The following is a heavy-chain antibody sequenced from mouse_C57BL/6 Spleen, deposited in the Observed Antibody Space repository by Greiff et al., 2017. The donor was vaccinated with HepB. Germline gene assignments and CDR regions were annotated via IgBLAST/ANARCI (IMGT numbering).Heavy chain of an antibody. J-gene: IGHJ4*01. CDR1: GYTFTDYN. CDR3: ARWGRDAMDY. Sequence: VHVKQSGPELVKPGASVKMSCKASGYTFTDYNMHWVKQSHGKSLEWIGYINPNNGGTSYNQKFKGKATLTVNKSSSTAYMELRSLTSEDSAVYYCARWGRDAMDYWGQGTSVTVSS. V-gene: IGHV1-22*01. CDR2: INPNNGGT.